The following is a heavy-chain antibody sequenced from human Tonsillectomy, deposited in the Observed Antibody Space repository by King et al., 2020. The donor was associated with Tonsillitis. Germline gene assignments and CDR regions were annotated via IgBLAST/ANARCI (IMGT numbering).Heavy chain of an antibody. J-gene: IGHJ4*02. CDR1: GFTFSSYG. D-gene: IGHD4/OR15-4a*01. CDR2: ISDDGSNK. Sequence: HVQLVESGGGVVQPGRSLRLSCAASGFTFSSYGIHWVRQAPGKGLEWVAVISDDGSNKYYADSVKGRFIISRDNSKNTLYLQMNSLRAEDTAVYYCARDRDDYIFDYWGQGTLVTVSS. CDR3: ARDRDDYIFDY. V-gene: IGHV3-33*05.